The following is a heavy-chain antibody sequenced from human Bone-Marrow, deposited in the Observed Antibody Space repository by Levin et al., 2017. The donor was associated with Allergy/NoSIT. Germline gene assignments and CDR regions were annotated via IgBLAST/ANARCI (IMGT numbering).Heavy chain of an antibody. CDR2: IYHRGST. CDR3: VRGVFEFDSGSYYNSGSQH. V-gene: IGHV4-38-2*02. D-gene: IGHD3-10*01. CDR1: NYSIRDGHY. Sequence: SPTLSLPCTVSNYSIRDGHYWGWIRQPPGKGLEWFGNIYHRGSTYYNPSLKSRVTMSVDTSKNQFSLKLSSVTAADTAVYYCVRGVFEFDSGSYYNSGSQHWGQGTLVTVSS. J-gene: IGHJ1*01.